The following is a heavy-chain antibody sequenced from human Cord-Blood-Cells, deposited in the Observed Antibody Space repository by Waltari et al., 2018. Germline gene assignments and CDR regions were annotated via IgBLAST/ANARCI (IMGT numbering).Heavy chain of an antibody. Sequence: QVQLVQSGAEVKKPGASVKVSCKASGYTFTGSYMLWVRQAHGQGLEWMGWINPNRGGTNDAQKFQGRVTMTRDTSISTAYMELSRLRSDDTAVYYCARGRGGYSSSWYIDYWGQGTLVTVSS. CDR1: GYTFTGSY. D-gene: IGHD6-13*01. CDR2: INPNRGGT. CDR3: ARGRGGYSSSWYIDY. J-gene: IGHJ4*02. V-gene: IGHV1-2*02.